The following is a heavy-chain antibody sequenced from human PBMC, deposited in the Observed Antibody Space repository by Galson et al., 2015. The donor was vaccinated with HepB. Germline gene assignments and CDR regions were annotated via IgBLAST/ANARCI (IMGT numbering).Heavy chain of an antibody. CDR1: GFTFNNAW. Sequence: SLRLSCATSGFTFNNAWMDWVRQTPGKGLEWVGRVKSKSDGGTTDYTAPVKGRFTISRDDSKSTLYLQMNSLNTEDTAVYYCATLYVALISTGTGYWGQGTLVTVSS. CDR2: VKSKSDGGTT. J-gene: IGHJ4*02. D-gene: IGHD3-22*01. CDR3: ATLYVALISTGTGY. V-gene: IGHV3-15*01.